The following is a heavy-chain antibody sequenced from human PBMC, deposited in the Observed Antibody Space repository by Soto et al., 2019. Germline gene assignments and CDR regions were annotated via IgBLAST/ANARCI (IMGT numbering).Heavy chain of an antibody. D-gene: IGHD2-2*01. J-gene: IGHJ6*03. CDR1: GVNFSGYY. Sequence: SVTKSLTCAVYGVNFSGYYWSWIRQKPGKGLEWIGEINHSGTTNYTPSLKSRVTISVDTSKNHFSLKLSSVTAADTAVYYCARRCSSTICYPFLTVGYYYYYMDVWGKGTTVTVSS. CDR3: ARRCSSTICYPFLTVGYYYYYMDV. CDR2: INHSGTT. V-gene: IGHV4-34*01.